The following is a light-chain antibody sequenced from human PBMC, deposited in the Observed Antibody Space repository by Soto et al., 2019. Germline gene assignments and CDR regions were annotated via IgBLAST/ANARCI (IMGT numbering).Light chain of an antibody. CDR1: QSISSW. CDR3: QQYKSYPWT. CDR2: KAS. V-gene: IGKV1-5*03. Sequence: DIQMTQSPSTLSASVGDRVTITCRASQSISSWLAWYQQKPGKAPNLLIYKASSLESGVPSRFSGSGSGTEFTLTISSLQPDDFATYYCQQYKSYPWTFDQGTKVEI. J-gene: IGKJ1*01.